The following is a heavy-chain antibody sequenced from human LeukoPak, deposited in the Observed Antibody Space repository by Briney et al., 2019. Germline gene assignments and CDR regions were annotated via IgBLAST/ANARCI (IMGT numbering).Heavy chain of an antibody. V-gene: IGHV1-18*01. CDR1: GYTFISYG. CDR3: ARELREEMAPEVETDAFDI. CDR2: ISAHNGDT. J-gene: IGHJ3*02. D-gene: IGHD5-24*01. Sequence: ASVKVSCKASGYTFISYGISWVRQAPGQGLEWMGWISAHNGDTNYAQKFQGRVTMTTDTSTSTIYMELRSLRSDDTAVYYRARELREEMAPEVETDAFDIWGQGTMVTVSS.